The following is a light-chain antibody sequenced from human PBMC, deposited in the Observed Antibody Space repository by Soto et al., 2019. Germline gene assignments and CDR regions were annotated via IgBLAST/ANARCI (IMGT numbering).Light chain of an antibody. J-gene: IGLJ2*01. CDR2: DND. Sequence: QSVLTQPPSASGTPGQRVAISCSGSSSTFGSNAVNWYQQLPGTAPKLLIYDNDQRPSGVPDRFSGSKSGTSASLAISGLQSDDAADYYCAAWDDSLSGPLFGGGTKLTVL. CDR1: SSTFGSNA. V-gene: IGLV1-44*01. CDR3: AAWDDSLSGPL.